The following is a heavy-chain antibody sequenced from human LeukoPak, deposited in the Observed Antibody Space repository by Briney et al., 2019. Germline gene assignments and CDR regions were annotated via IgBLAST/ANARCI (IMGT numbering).Heavy chain of an antibody. Sequence: ASVKVSCKASGYTFTSYGISWVRQAPGQGLEWMGWISAYNGNTNYAQKLQGRVTMTTDTSTSTAYMELRSLRSDDTAVYYCARASSALVVVAATRGNWFDPWGQGTLVTDSS. CDR2: ISAYNGNT. CDR1: GYTFTSYG. V-gene: IGHV1-18*04. J-gene: IGHJ5*02. CDR3: ARASSALVVVAATRGNWFDP. D-gene: IGHD2-15*01.